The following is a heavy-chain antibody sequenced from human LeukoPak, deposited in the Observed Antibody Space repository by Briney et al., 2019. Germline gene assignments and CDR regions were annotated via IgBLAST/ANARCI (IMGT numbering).Heavy chain of an antibody. CDR1: GGTFSSYA. CDR3: ASPLTLGYCSSTSCYTPFDY. Sequence: SVNVSCKASGGTFSSYAISWVRQASGQGLEGMGGIIPIFGTANYAQKFQGRVTITADESTSTAYMELSSLRSEDTAVYYCASPLTLGYCSSTSCYTPFDYWGQGTLVTVSS. D-gene: IGHD2-2*02. CDR2: IIPIFGTA. J-gene: IGHJ4*02. V-gene: IGHV1-69*13.